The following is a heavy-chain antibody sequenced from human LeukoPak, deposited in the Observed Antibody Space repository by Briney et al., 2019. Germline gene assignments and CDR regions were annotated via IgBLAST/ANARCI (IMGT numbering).Heavy chain of an antibody. D-gene: IGHD3-22*01. CDR3: AREPIVAVIRYYFDY. CDR2: IYYSGST. Sequence: PSETLSLTCTVSGGSISSSSYYWGWIRQPPGKGLEWIGSIYYSGSTYYNPSLKSRVTISVDTSKNQFSLKLSSVTAADTAVYYCAREPIVAVIRYYFDYWGQGTLVTVSS. CDR1: GGSISSSSYY. V-gene: IGHV4-39*07. J-gene: IGHJ4*02.